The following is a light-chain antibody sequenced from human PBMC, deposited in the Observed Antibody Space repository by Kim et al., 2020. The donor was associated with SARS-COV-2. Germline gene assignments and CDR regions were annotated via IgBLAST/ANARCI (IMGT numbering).Light chain of an antibody. CDR2: DNN. Sequence: GQKVNISCAGGSSNIANNYISWYQQLPGTSPKVLIYDNNKRPSGIPDRFSGSKSDTSATLGITGLQTGDEAEYYCGTWDSNLRAGVFGGGTKVTVL. J-gene: IGLJ2*01. CDR3: GTWDSNLRAGV. CDR1: SSNIANNY. V-gene: IGLV1-51*01.